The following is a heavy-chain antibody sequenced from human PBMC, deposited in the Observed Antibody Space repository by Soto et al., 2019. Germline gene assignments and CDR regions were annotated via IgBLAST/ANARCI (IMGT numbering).Heavy chain of an antibody. J-gene: IGHJ4*02. V-gene: IGHV3-23*01. CDR1: GFTFNNYA. CDR2: ISGSGSST. Sequence: GGSLRLSCATSGFTFNNYAMSWVRQAPGKGLEWVSAISGSGSSTYYADSVKGRFTISRDNSKNTLTLQMNSLRAEDTAVYYCAKDRAGYSRQIDYWGQGTLVTSPQ. D-gene: IGHD6-13*01. CDR3: AKDRAGYSRQIDY.